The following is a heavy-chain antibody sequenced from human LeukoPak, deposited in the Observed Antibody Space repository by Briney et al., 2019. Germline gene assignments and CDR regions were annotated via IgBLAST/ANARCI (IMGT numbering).Heavy chain of an antibody. D-gene: IGHD3-22*01. V-gene: IGHV3-66*01. CDR2: IYSGGST. CDR3: ARDPPYDSSGYYYLGY. Sequence: GGSLRLSCAASGFTVSSNYMSWVRQAPGKGLEWVSVIYSGGSTYYADSVKGRFTISRDNSKNTLYLQMNSLRAEDTAVYYCARDPPYDSSGYYYLGYWAREPWSPSPQ. J-gene: IGHJ4*02. CDR1: GFTVSSNY.